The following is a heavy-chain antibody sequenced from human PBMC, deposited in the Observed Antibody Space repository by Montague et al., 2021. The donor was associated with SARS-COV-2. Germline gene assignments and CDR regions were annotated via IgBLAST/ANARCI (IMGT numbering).Heavy chain of an antibody. V-gene: IGHV4-4*07. CDR2: IYTSGST. D-gene: IGHD3-10*01. CDR3: AREAWFGDKTSASEYYGMDV. CDR1: GGSISGYY. J-gene: IGHJ6*02. Sequence: SDTLSLTCTVSGGSISGYYWSWIRQPAGKGLEWIGRIYTSGSTNXTPSLKSRVTMSVDTSKNQFSLKLSSVTAADTAVYYCAREAWFGDKTSASEYYGMDVWGQGTTVTVSS.